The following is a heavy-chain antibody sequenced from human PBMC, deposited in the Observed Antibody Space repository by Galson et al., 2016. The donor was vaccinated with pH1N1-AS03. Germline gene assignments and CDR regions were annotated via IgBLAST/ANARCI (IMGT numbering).Heavy chain of an antibody. CDR2: IYNSGPT. V-gene: IGHV4-59*01. CDR1: GGSISSFY. Sequence: LSLTCTVSGGSISSFYWTWIRQPPGKGLQYIGYIYNSGPTNYNPSLKSRVTISRDTTKNQFSLKLSSVTAADTAVYYCARGRWDCGGDCYGLIDYWGQGTLVTVSS. J-gene: IGHJ4*02. CDR3: ARGRWDCGGDCYGLIDY. D-gene: IGHD2-21*02.